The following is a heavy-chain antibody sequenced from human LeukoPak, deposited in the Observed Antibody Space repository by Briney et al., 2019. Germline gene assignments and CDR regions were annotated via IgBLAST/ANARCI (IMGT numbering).Heavy chain of an antibody. V-gene: IGHV3-20*04. CDR3: ARDLATTDN. CDR2: INWSGVRT. J-gene: IGHJ4*02. CDR1: GFPFTSSA. D-gene: IGHD1/OR15-1a*01. Sequence: PGEALRLSCAASGFPFTSSAVSWVRQAPGKGLEWVSGINWSGVRTGYADSLKGRFTISRDNAKNTLYLQMNSLRAEDTALYYCARDLATTDNWGQGTLVTVSS.